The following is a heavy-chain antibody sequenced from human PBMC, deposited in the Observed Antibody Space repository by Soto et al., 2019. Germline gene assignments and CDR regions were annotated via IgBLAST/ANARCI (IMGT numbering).Heavy chain of an antibody. V-gene: IGHV3-48*01. J-gene: IGHJ4*02. CDR1: GFTFSSYS. CDR3: ARDSLSHYFDY. Sequence: QPGGSLRLSCAASGFTFSSYSMNWVRQAPGKGLEWVSYISSSSSTIYYADSVKGRFTISRDNAKNSLYLQMNSLRAEDTAVYYCARDSLSHYFDYWGQGTLVTVSS. CDR2: ISSSSSTI.